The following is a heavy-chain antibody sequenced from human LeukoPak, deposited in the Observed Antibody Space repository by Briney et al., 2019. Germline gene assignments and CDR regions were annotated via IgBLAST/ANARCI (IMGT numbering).Heavy chain of an antibody. CDR1: GFTFSSYW. Sequence: GGSLRLSCAASGFTFSSYWMHWVRQAPGKGLVWVSRINGDGSSTSYADSVKGRFTISRDNAKNTLYLQMNSLRAEDTAVYYCARDPRWEPSDYWGQGTLVTVSS. V-gene: IGHV3-74*01. D-gene: IGHD1-26*01. J-gene: IGHJ4*02. CDR2: INGDGSST. CDR3: ARDPRWEPSDY.